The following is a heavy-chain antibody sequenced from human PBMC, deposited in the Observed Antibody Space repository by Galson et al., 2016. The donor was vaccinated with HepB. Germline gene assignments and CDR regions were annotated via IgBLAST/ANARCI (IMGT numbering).Heavy chain of an antibody. V-gene: IGHV3-11*01. CDR3: AREYSTSGASDP. Sequence: SLRLSCAAPGFVFSDFYMSWIRQAPGKGLEWVAHIRRSSTIITYADSVKGRFTISRDNAKNSLYLQMNNLRAEDTAVYFCAREYSTSGASDPWGQGVPVTVSS. J-gene: IGHJ5*01. D-gene: IGHD2-8*01. CDR1: GFVFSDFY. CDR2: IRRSSTII.